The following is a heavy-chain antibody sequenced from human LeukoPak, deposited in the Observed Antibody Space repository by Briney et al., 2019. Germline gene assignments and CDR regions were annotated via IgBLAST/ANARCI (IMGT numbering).Heavy chain of an antibody. CDR1: GFTFNNYW. V-gene: IGHV3-74*01. CDR2: LNSDGSST. J-gene: IGHJ4*02. D-gene: IGHD5-18*01. CDR3: ATSGYSYGWYYFDY. Sequence: GGSLMLSCAASGFTFNNYWMHWVRQAPGKGLVWVSHLNSDGSSTSYADSVKGRFAISRDNAKNTLYLQMNSLRAEDTAVYYCATSGYSYGWYYFDYWGQGTLVTVSS.